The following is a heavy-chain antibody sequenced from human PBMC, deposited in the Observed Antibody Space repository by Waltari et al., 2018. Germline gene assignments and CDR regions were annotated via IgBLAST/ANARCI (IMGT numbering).Heavy chain of an antibody. J-gene: IGHJ4*02. V-gene: IGHV3-7*01. CDR1: GFTFSSYW. CDR2: IKQDGSEK. CDR3: AREGAVQGVISGAFDY. Sequence: EVQLVESGGGLVQPGGSLRLSCAASGFTFSSYWMSWVRQAPGKGLEWVANIKQDGSEKYYVDSVKGRFTISRDNAKNSLYLQMNSLRAEDTAVYYCAREGAVQGVISGAFDYWGQGTLVTVSS. D-gene: IGHD3-10*01.